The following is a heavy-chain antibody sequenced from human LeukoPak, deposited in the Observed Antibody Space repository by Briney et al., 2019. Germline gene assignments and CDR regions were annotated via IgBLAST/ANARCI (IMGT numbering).Heavy chain of an antibody. CDR2: IYSGGST. CDR3: ARDSLRITIFGVVKYGMDV. Sequence: GGSLRLSCAASGLTFSSNYMSWVRQAPGKGLEWVSVIYSGGSTYYADSVKGRFTISRDNSKNTLYLQMNSLRAEDTAVYYCARDSLRITIFGVVKYGMDVWGQGTTVTVSS. D-gene: IGHD3-3*01. V-gene: IGHV3-53*01. CDR1: GLTFSSNY. J-gene: IGHJ6*02.